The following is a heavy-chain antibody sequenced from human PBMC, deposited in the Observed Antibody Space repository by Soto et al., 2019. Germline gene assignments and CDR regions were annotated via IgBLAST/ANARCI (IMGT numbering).Heavy chain of an antibody. CDR3: AVSRDGYSMDV. D-gene: IGHD2-2*01. CDR2: INHSGST. Sequence: PSETLSLTSAVYGGSFSGYYWSWIRQPPGKGLEWIGEINHSGSTNYNPSLKSRVTISVDTSKNQFSLKLNSMTAADTAVYYCAVSRDGYSMDVWGQGTTVT. J-gene: IGHJ6*02. V-gene: IGHV4-34*01. CDR1: GGSFSGYY.